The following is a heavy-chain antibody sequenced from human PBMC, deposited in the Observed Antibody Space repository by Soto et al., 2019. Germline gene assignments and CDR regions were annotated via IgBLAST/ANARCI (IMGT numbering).Heavy chain of an antibody. V-gene: IGHV4-34*01. CDR2: INHSGST. J-gene: IGHJ4*02. CDR3: ARGFNYDFWSGRAEYFDY. CDR1: GGYFRGYY. Sequence: SETLSLTCAVHGGYFRGYYWSWIRQPPGKGLEWIGEINHSGSTNYNPSLKSRVTISVDTSKNQFSLKLSSVTAADTAVYYCARGFNYDFWSGRAEYFDYWGQGTLVTVSS. D-gene: IGHD3-3*01.